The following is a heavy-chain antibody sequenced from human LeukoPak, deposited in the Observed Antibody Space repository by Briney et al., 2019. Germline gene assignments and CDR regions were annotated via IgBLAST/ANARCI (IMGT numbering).Heavy chain of an antibody. D-gene: IGHD6-25*01. Sequence: PGGSLRLSCATSGFIFSAHAMHWVRQAPGKGLEWVAVTSFDGNKKYYAASVRGRFTIHRDDSRNTLYLEMNSLRPEDTAVYYCARDGARYSVGWDINQPGFFYYYGMDVWGQGTPV. CDR1: GFIFSAHA. CDR3: ARDGARYSVGWDINQPGFFYYYGMDV. J-gene: IGHJ6*02. CDR2: TSFDGNKK. V-gene: IGHV3-30-3*01.